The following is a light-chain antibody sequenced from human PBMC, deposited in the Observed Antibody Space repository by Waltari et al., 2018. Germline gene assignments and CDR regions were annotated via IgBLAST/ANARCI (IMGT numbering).Light chain of an antibody. CDR2: DVN. Sequence: QSALTQPASVSGSPGQSITISCTGSSSDVGGDDSVSWYEDHPGQAPKVIIYDVNKRRWVVSDRSSASKSGNTASLTISGLQAEDEATFYCSSQSTRNGVIFGGGTKVTVL. CDR1: SSDVGGDDS. CDR3: SSQSTRNGVI. J-gene: IGLJ2*01. V-gene: IGLV2-14*03.